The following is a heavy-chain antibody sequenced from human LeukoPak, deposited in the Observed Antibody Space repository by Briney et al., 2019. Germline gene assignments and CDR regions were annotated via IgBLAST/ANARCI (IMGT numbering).Heavy chain of an antibody. CDR3: AREGRYSSSSYYFDY. CDR2: IWYDGSNK. V-gene: IGHV3-33*01. J-gene: IGHJ4*02. Sequence: PGGSLRLSCAASGFTFSSYGMHWVRQAPGKGLEWVAVIWYDGSNKYYAYSEKGVFTISRDNSKNTLYLQMNSLRAEDTAVYYCAREGRYSSSSYYFDYWGQGPLVTLPS. D-gene: IGHD6-6*01. CDR1: GFTFSSYG.